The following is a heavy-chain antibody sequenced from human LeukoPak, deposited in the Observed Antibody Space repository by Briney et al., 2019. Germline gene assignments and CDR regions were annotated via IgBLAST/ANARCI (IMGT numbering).Heavy chain of an antibody. V-gene: IGHV5-51*01. J-gene: IGHJ4*02. CDR3: ARRDYYGSGSYWGAFDY. CDR2: VYPGDSDSDT. Sequence: GESLKISCKGSGYSFTSYWIGWVRQMPGKGLEWMGVVYPGDSDSDTKYSPSFQGQVTISAGKSISTAYLQWSSLKASDTAIYYCARRDYYGSGSYWGAFDYWGQGTLVTVSS. CDR1: GYSFTSYW. D-gene: IGHD3-10*01.